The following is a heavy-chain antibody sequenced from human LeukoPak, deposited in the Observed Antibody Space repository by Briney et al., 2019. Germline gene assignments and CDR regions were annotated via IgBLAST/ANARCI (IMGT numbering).Heavy chain of an antibody. Sequence: GGSLRLSCAASGFTFSSYSMNWVRQAPGRGLEWVSSISSSSSYIYYADSVKGRFTISRDNAKNSLYLQMNSLRAEDTAVYYCASFGITMVRGVPHVSYWGQGTLVTVSS. CDR2: ISSSSSYI. CDR3: ASFGITMVRGVPHVSY. V-gene: IGHV3-21*01. J-gene: IGHJ4*02. D-gene: IGHD3-10*01. CDR1: GFTFSSYS.